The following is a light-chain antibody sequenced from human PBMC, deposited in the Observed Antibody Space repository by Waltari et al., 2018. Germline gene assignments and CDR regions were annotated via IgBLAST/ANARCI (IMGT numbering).Light chain of an antibody. Sequence: QSVLTQPPSVSGAPGQRVTISCTGSSSNIGADYTVHWYQQLPGTAPKLLIFGNTNRPSGVPDRFSGSKSGTSASLAITGLQAEDEADYYCQSYDNSLGGSWVFGGGTKLTVL. V-gene: IGLV1-40*01. CDR3: QSYDNSLGGSWV. J-gene: IGLJ3*02. CDR1: SSNIGADYT. CDR2: GNT.